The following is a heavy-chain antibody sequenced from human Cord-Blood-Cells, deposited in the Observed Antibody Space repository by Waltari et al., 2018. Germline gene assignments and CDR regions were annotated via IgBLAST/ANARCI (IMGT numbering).Heavy chain of an antibody. V-gene: IGHV1-2*02. CDR1: GYTFTAYY. Sequence: QVQLVQSGAEVKQPGASVKVSCKAPGYTFTAYYMHWVRQALGHGLEWMGWINPNSGGTNYAQKLQGRVTMTRDTSISTAYMELSRLRSDDTAVYYCARNPVPIVVVPAARENWFDPWGQGTLVTVSS. CDR3: ARNPVPIVVVPAARENWFDP. D-gene: IGHD2-2*01. J-gene: IGHJ5*02. CDR2: INPNSGGT.